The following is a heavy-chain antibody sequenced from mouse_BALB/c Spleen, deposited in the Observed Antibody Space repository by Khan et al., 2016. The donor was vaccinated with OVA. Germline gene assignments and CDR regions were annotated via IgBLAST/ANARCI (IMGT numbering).Heavy chain of an antibody. CDR2: INPSNGYT. V-gene: IGHV1-4*01. CDR1: GYTFTSYT. Sequence: VQLQESGAELVRPGASVKMSCKASGYTFTSYTIHWVRKRPGQGLEWIGYINPSNGYTNYNQKFKDKATLTTDKSSTTAYLQLSSLTSDDSAVYNRIKDGANQRYDGWVAYWGQGTLVTVSA. J-gene: IGHJ3*01. CDR3: IKDGANQRYDGWVAY. D-gene: IGHD2-14*01.